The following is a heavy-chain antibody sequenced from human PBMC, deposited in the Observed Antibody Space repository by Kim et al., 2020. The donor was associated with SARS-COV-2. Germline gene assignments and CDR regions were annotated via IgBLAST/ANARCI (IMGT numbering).Heavy chain of an antibody. CDR3: ARVHYGDYDRGLFDY. D-gene: IGHD4-17*01. Sequence: SETLSLTCTVSGGSISSYYWSWIRQPPGKGLEWIGYIYYSESTNYNLSLKSRVTISVDTSKNQFSLKLSSVTAADTAVYYCARVHYGDYDRGLFDYWGQG. CDR1: GGSISSYY. V-gene: IGHV4-59*01. CDR2: IYYSEST. J-gene: IGHJ4*02.